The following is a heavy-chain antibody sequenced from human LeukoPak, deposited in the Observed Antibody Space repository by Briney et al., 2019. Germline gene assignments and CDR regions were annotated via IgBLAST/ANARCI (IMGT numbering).Heavy chain of an antibody. J-gene: IGHJ5*02. V-gene: IGHV3-48*01. CDR2: ISGTTI. D-gene: IGHD1-26*01. CDR3: AKDRYSGSFDP. CDR1: GFTFSSYS. Sequence: GGSLRLSCAASGFTFSSYSMNWVRQAPGKGLEWVSYISGTTIYYADSVKGRFTISRDNAKNSLYLQMNSLRTEDTALYYCAKDRYSGSFDPWGQGTLVTVSS.